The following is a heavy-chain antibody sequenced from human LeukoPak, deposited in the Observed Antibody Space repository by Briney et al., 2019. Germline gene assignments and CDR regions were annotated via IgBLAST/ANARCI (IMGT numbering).Heavy chain of an antibody. D-gene: IGHD3-22*01. CDR2: IYHSGST. CDR3: ARGRETYYYVSSGYVYYFDY. CDR1: GGSISSSNW. V-gene: IGHV4-4*02. Sequence: SETLSLTCAVSGGSISSSNWWSWVRQPPGKGLEWIGEIYHSGSTNYNPSLKSRVTISVDKSKNQFSLKLSSVTAADTAVYYCARGRETYYYVSSGYVYYFDYWGQGTLVTVSS. J-gene: IGHJ4*02.